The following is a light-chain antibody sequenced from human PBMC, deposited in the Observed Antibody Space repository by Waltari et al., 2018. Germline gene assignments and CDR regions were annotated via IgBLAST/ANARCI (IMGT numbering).Light chain of an antibody. CDR3: MQALQTPIT. J-gene: IGKJ5*01. Sequence: DIQMTQSPSSLSASVGDRVTITCRASQSISSYLNWYQQKPGKAPKLLIYAASSLQSGVPQRFSGSGSGTDFTLKISRVEAEDVGVYYCMQALQTPITFGQGTRLEIK. V-gene: IGKV1-39*01. CDR1: QSISSY. CDR2: AAS.